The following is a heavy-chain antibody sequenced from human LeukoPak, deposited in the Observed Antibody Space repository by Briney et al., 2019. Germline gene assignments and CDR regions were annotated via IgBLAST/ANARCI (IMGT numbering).Heavy chain of an antibody. CDR1: GGSISSYY. J-gene: IGHJ4*02. D-gene: IGHD5-12*01. Sequence: ASETLSLTCTVSGGSISSYYWSWVRQPPGKGLEWIGYNYYSGSTNYNPSLKSRVTISVDTSKNQFSLKLSSVTAADTAVYYCAVGRGYSGLDYWGQGTLVTVSS. CDR2: NYYSGST. CDR3: AVGRGYSGLDY. V-gene: IGHV4-59*01.